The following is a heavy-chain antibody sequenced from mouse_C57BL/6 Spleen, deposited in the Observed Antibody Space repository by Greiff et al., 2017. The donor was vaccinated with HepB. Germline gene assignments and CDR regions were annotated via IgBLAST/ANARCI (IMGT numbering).Heavy chain of an antibody. CDR2: IYPGSGNT. Sequence: VQLQQSGPELVKPGASVKISCKASGYSFTSYYIHWVKQRPGQGLEWIGWIYPGSGNTKYNEKFKGKATLTADTSSSTAYMQLSSLTSEDSAVYYCARSNDYDGSWFAYWGQVTLVTVSA. V-gene: IGHV1-66*01. J-gene: IGHJ3*01. CDR3: ARSNDYDGSWFAY. D-gene: IGHD2-4*01. CDR1: GYSFTSYY.